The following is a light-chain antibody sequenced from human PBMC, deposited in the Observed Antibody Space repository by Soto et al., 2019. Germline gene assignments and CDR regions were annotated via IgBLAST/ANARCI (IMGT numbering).Light chain of an antibody. Sequence: EIVLTQSPATLSLSPGERATPSCRASQSVSSYLAWYQQKPGQAPRLLIYDASNRAPGLPARFRGSGSGTDFSLTISSLEPEDFAVYYCQQRSNWPPWTFGQGTKVDIK. J-gene: IGKJ1*01. CDR1: QSVSSY. CDR3: QQRSNWPPWT. CDR2: DAS. V-gene: IGKV3-11*01.